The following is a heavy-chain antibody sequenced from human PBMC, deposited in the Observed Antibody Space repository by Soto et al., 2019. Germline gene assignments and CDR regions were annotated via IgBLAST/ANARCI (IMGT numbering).Heavy chain of an antibody. D-gene: IGHD5-12*01. CDR3: ARSLMATLEDPYYLDF. Sequence: PGGSLRLSCAASGFTFSSYAMHWVRQAPGKGLEWVAVISYDGSNTYYADSVKVRFTISRDNSKNQLYLQMNSLTAEDTAVYYCARSLMATLEDPYYLDFWGQGTLVTVSS. J-gene: IGHJ4*02. V-gene: IGHV3-30-3*01. CDR1: GFTFSSYA. CDR2: ISYDGSNT.